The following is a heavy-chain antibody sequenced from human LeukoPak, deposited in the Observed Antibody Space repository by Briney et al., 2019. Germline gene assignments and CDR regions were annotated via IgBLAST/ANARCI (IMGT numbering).Heavy chain of an antibody. V-gene: IGHV3-73*01. D-gene: IGHD6-13*01. J-gene: IGHJ4*02. Sequence: QAGGSLRLSCAASGFTFSGSAMHWVRQASGKGLEWVGRIRSKANSYATAYAASVKGRFTISRDDSKNTAYLQTNSLKTEDTAVYYCAKDLYTSRYACCFDYWGQGTLVTVSS. CDR3: AKDLYTSRYACCFDY. CDR2: IRSKANSYAT. CDR1: GFTFSGSA.